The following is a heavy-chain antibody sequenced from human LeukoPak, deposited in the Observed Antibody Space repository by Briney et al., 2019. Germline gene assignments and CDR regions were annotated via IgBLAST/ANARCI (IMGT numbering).Heavy chain of an antibody. J-gene: IGHJ4*02. CDR2: IKQDGSEK. CDR1: GFSFSSYW. D-gene: IGHD2-8*01. Sequence: PGGSRRLSCVASGFSFSSYWMSWVRQAPGKGLEWVANIKQDGSEKYYVDSVKGRFTISRDNAKNSLYLQMNSLRAEDTAVYYCAREMYPFDYWGQGTLVTVSS. V-gene: IGHV3-7*01. CDR3: AREMYPFDY.